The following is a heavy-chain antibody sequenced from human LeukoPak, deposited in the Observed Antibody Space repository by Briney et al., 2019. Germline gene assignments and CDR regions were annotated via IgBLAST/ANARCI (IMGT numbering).Heavy chain of an antibody. CDR1: GGSISSYY. J-gene: IGHJ5*02. CDR2: IYYSGST. CDR3: AGGLNWFDP. Sequence: SETLSLTCTVSGGSISSYYWSWIRQPPGKGLEWIGYIYYSGSTNYNPSLKSRVTISVDTSKNQFSLKLSPVTAADTAVYYCAGGLNWFDPWGQGTLVTVSS. D-gene: IGHD3-16*01. V-gene: IGHV4-59*08.